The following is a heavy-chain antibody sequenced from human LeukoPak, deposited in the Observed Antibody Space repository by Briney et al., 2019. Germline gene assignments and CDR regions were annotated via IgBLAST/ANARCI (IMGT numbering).Heavy chain of an antibody. CDR2: ITSSGSTI. Sequence: PGGSLRLSCAASGFTFSSYSMNWVRQAPGKGLEWVSYITSSGSTIYYADSVKGRFTISRDNAKNSLYLQMNSLTADDTAVYYCARSLAAARYWFDPWGQGTLVTVSS. CDR1: GFTFSSYS. D-gene: IGHD6-13*01. J-gene: IGHJ5*02. CDR3: ARSLAAARYWFDP. V-gene: IGHV3-48*01.